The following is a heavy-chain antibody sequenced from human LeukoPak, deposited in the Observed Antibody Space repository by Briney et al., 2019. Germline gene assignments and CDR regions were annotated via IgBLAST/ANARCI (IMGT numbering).Heavy chain of an antibody. CDR3: ARGSSGYSYG. J-gene: IGHJ4*02. V-gene: IGHV4-59*07. CDR1: GGSISSYY. Sequence: SDTLSLTCTVSGGSISSYYWSWIRQPPGKGLEWIGYISYSGSTNYNPSLKSRVTISVDTSKNQFSLKLSSVTAADTAVYYCARGSSGYSYGWGQGTLVTVSS. D-gene: IGHD5-18*01. CDR2: ISYSGST.